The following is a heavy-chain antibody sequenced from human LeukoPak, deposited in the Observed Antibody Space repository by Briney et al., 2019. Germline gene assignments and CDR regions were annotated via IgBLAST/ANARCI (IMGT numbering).Heavy chain of an antibody. J-gene: IGHJ4*02. Sequence: SETLSLTCTVSGGSVSSNSYYWSRIRQPPGKGLECIGYLFYSGSTNYNPSLKSRVTISVDTSKDQFSLKLNSVTAADTAVYYCARVRTGSYYIDYWGQGTLVTVSS. D-gene: IGHD1-26*01. V-gene: IGHV4-61*01. CDR3: ARVRTGSYYIDY. CDR2: LFYSGST. CDR1: GGSVSSNSYY.